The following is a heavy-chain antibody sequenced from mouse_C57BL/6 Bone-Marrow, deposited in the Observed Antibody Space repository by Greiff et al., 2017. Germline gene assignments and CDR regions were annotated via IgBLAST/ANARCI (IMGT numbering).Heavy chain of an antibody. CDR3: ARNWGGLLRGGYLDV. Sequence: VKLMESGPGLVAPSQCLSITCTVSGFSLTSYAISWVRQPPGKGLEWLGVIWTGGGTNYNSALKSRLCISTDNAKSQVVLSMNSVQTDDKDRYYCARNWGGLLRGGYLDVWGTGTTVTVSS. CDR1: GFSLTSYA. J-gene: IGHJ1*03. V-gene: IGHV2-9-1*01. CDR2: IWTGGGT. D-gene: IGHD2-3*01.